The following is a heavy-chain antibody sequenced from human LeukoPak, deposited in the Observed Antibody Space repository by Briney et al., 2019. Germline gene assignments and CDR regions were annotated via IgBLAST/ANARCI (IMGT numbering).Heavy chain of an antibody. CDR2: TYYRSKWYN. CDR1: GDSVSSNSAA. CDR3: AREDRFTIAPARPTDWFDP. Sequence: SQTLSLTCAISGDSVSSNSAAWNWIRQSPSRGLEWLGRTYYRSKWYNDYAVSVKSRITINPDTSKNQFSLQLNSVTPEDTAVYYCAREDRFTIAPARPTDWFDPWGQGTLVTVSS. J-gene: IGHJ5*02. D-gene: IGHD3-3*01. V-gene: IGHV6-1*01.